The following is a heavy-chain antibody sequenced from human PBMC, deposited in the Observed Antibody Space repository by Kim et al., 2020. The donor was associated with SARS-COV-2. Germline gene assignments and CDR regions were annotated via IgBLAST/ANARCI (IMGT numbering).Heavy chain of an antibody. V-gene: IGHV4-34*01. CDR1: GGSFSGYY. D-gene: IGHD3-3*01. CDR3: ARANYDFWSGYYNWFDP. J-gene: IGHJ5*02. Sequence: SETLSLTCAVYGGSFSGYYWSWIRQPPGKGLEWIGEINHSGSTNYNPSLKSRVTISVDTSKNQFSLKLSSVTAADTAVYYCARANYDFWSGYYNWFDPWG. CDR2: INHSGST.